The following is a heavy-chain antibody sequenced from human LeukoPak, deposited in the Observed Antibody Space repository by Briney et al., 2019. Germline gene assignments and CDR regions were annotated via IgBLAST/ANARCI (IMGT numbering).Heavy chain of an antibody. CDR3: ARRDYYFYSMDV. V-gene: IGHV3-21*01. J-gene: IGHJ6*03. Sequence: XXXFSSISTASSYIQYADSVMGRFTISRDNAKNSLYLQMNSLRADDSAIYYCARRDYYFYSMDVWGKGTTVTVSS. CDR2: ISTASSYI.